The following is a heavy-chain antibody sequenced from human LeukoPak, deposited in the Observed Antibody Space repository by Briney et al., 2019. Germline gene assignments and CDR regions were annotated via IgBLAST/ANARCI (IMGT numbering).Heavy chain of an antibody. CDR3: AREILGGFNPGAY. V-gene: IGHV4-4*02. J-gene: IGHJ4*02. D-gene: IGHD1-14*01. CDR2: IHRNGSP. CDR1: LDSTTSNF. Sequence: SETLSLTCTVSLDSTTSNFWSWVRQPPGKGLEWIGEIHRNGSPNYNPSLQSRVTISIDRSRNQIALELSSVTAADTAVYYCAREILGGFNPGAYWGQGTLVTVSS.